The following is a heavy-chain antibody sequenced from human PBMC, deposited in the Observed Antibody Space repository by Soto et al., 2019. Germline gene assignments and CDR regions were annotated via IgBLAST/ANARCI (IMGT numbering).Heavy chain of an antibody. D-gene: IGHD3-10*01. CDR2: ISYDGSNK. CDR3: AKDLQLLWFGELYYYGMDV. Sequence: GGSLRLSCAASGFTFSSYGMHWVRQAPGKGLEWVAVISYDGSNKYYADSVKGRFTISRDNSKNTLYLQMNSLRAEDTAVYYCAKDLQLLWFGELYYYGMDVWGQGTTVTVSS. V-gene: IGHV3-30*18. J-gene: IGHJ6*02. CDR1: GFTFSSYG.